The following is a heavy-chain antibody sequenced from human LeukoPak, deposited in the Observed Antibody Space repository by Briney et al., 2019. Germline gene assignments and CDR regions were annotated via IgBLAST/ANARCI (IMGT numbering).Heavy chain of an antibody. J-gene: IGHJ3*02. CDR3: ARDFIRITMIVVVITNGAFDI. D-gene: IGHD3-22*01. V-gene: IGHV1-2*02. CDR1: GYTFTGYY. Sequence: ASVKVSCKASGYTFTGYYMHWVRQAPGQRLEWMGWINPNRGGTNYAQKFQGRVTMPRDTSFSTAYMELSRLRSDDTAVYYCARDFIRITMIVVVITNGAFDIWGQGTMVTVSS. CDR2: INPNRGGT.